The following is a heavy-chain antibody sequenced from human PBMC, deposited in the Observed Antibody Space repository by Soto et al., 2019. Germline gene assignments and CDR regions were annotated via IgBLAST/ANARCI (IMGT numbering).Heavy chain of an antibody. CDR3: ARGLGGARTYFDY. Sequence: ASVKVSCKASGYTFTSYGISWVRQAPGQRLEWMGWINAGNGNTKYSQKFQGRVTITRDTSASTAYMELSSLRSEDTAVYCCARGLGGARTYFDYWGQGTLVTVSS. D-gene: IGHD3-10*01. CDR2: INAGNGNT. CDR1: GYTFTSYG. V-gene: IGHV1-3*01. J-gene: IGHJ4*02.